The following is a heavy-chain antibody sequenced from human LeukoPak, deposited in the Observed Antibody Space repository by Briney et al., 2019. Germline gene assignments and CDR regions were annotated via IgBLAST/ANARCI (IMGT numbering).Heavy chain of an antibody. J-gene: IGHJ4*02. Sequence: PGGSLRLSCAASGFTFSSYAMSWVRQAPGKGLEWVSAISVSGGSTYYADSVKGRFTISRDNSKNTLYLQMNSLRAEDTAVYYCASDQYYDSSGSLDYWGQGTLVTVSP. CDR1: GFTFSSYA. CDR2: ISVSGGST. D-gene: IGHD3-22*01. CDR3: ASDQYYDSSGSLDY. V-gene: IGHV3-23*01.